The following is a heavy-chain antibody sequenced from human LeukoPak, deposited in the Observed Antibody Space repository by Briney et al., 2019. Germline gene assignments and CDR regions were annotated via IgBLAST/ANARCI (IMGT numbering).Heavy chain of an antibody. CDR2: IYYSGIT. CDR3: ARLRALSYYDSSGDLYYFEY. V-gene: IGHV4-59*01. D-gene: IGHD3-22*01. J-gene: IGHJ4*02. CDR1: GGSISSYY. Sequence: SETLSLTCTVSGGSISSYYWSWLRQPPGKGLEWIGFIYYSGITDYNPSLKSRVTISVDTSKNQFSLKLTSVTAADTAVYYCARLRALSYYDSSGDLYYFEYWGQGTLVTVSS.